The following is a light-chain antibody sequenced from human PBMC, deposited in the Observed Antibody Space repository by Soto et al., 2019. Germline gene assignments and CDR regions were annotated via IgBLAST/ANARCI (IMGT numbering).Light chain of an antibody. J-gene: IGKJ1*01. CDR2: GAS. Sequence: EIGLKQSPATLSLSPGERATLSCRASQSVSRYLAWYQQKPGQAPRLLIHGASTRAPGFPARFSGSGSGTDFTLTISSLQSEDFAVYYCQQYDNWPWTFGQGTKVDIK. CDR1: QSVSRY. V-gene: IGKV3-15*01. CDR3: QQYDNWPWT.